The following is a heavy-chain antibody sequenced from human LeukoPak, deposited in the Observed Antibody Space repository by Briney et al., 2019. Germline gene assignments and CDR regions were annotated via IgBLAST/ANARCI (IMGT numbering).Heavy chain of an antibody. CDR1: GFTFSSYW. CDR3: ERDLEEYSSPDFDY. J-gene: IGHJ4*02. CDR2: INSDGSSR. D-gene: IGHD6-6*01. Sequence: GGSLRLSCAASGFTFSSYWMHWVRQAPGKGLVWVSRINSDGSSRSYADSVKGRFTISRDNAKNTLYLQMNSLRSEDAAVYYCERDLEEYSSPDFDYWGQGTLVTVSS. V-gene: IGHV3-74*01.